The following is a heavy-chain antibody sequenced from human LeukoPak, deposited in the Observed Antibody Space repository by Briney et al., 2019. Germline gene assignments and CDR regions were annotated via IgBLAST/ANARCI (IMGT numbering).Heavy chain of an antibody. CDR2: ISFSSSYI. CDR1: GFSFSSYS. J-gene: IGHJ4*02. CDR3: AKGSGYDSRFDY. V-gene: IGHV3-21*04. D-gene: IGHD5-12*01. Sequence: GGSLRLSCAASGFSFSSYSMNWVRQAPGKGLEWVSSISFSSSYIYYADSVKGRFTISRDNSKNTLYLQMNSLRAEDTAVYYCAKGSGYDSRFDYWGQGTLVTVSS.